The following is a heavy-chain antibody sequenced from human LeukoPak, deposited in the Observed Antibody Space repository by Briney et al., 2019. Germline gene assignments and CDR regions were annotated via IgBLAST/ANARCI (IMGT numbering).Heavy chain of an antibody. CDR3: AKGYDFWSGTPDY. D-gene: IGHD3-3*01. Sequence: PGGSLRLSCAASGFTFSSYGMHWVRQAPGKGLEWVAVISYDGSNKYYADSVKGRFTISRDNSKNTLYLQMNSLRAEDTAVYYCAKGYDFWSGTPDYWGQGTLVTVSS. CDR1: GFTFSSYG. V-gene: IGHV3-30*18. CDR2: ISYDGSNK. J-gene: IGHJ4*02.